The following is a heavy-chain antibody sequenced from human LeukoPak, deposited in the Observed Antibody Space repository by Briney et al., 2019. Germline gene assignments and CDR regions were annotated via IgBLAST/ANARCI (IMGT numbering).Heavy chain of an antibody. CDR3: AREAAAIDARMDV. Sequence: GGSLRLSCTASGFTFGDYAMSWVRLAPGKGLEWVGFIKSKTYGGTTEYAASVKGRFTISRDDSKNSLYLQMNSLKTEDTAVYYCAREAAAIDARMDVWGQGTTVTVSS. CDR2: IKSKTYGGTT. J-gene: IGHJ6*02. D-gene: IGHD2-2*01. V-gene: IGHV3-49*04. CDR1: GFTFGDYA.